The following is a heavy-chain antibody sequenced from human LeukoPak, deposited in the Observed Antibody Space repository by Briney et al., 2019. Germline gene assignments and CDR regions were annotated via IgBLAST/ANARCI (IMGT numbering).Heavy chain of an antibody. J-gene: IGHJ4*02. CDR3: ARVRAADFDY. Sequence: SETLSLTCTVSGGSISSSSYYWGWIRQPPGKGLEWIGNIYYSGSTYYNPSLKSRVTISLDTSKNQFSVKLSSVTAADTAVYYCARVRAADFDYWGQGTLVTVSS. V-gene: IGHV4-39*07. CDR1: GGSISSSSYY. CDR2: IYYSGST. D-gene: IGHD6-13*01.